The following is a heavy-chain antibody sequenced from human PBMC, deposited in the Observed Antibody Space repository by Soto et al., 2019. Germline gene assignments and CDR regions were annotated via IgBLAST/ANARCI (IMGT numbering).Heavy chain of an antibody. CDR2: ARHKTGNYMT. CDR1: GFTFSDHF. J-gene: IGHJ4*02. V-gene: IGHV3-72*01. Sequence: EVQLVESGGGLVQPGGSLRLSCAASGFTFSDHFMDWVRQAPGKGLEWVGRARHKTGNYMTEYAASVQGRFTISRDESKNSLFLQMSSLQTEDTAVYYCTSPRRSSSAWYYYWGQGTLVTVSS. CDR3: TSPRRSSSAWYYY. D-gene: IGHD6-19*01.